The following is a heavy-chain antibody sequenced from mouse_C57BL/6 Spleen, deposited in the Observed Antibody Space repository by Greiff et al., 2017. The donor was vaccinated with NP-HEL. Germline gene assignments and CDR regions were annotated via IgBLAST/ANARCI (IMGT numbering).Heavy chain of an antibody. D-gene: IGHD2-3*01. J-gene: IGHJ4*01. Sequence: VQGVESGPGLAAPSQSLSITCTVSGFSLTSYGVSWVRQPPGKGLEWLGVIWGDGSTNYHSALISRLSISKDNSKSQVFLKLNSLQTDDTATYDCAKEKPYDGYYVRYAMDYWGQGTSVTVSS. CDR3: AKEKPYDGYYVRYAMDY. CDR2: IWGDGST. V-gene: IGHV2-3*01. CDR1: GFSLTSYG.